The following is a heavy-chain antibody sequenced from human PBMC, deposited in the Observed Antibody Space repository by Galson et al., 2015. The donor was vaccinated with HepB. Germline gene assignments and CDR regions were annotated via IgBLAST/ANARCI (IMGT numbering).Heavy chain of an antibody. Sequence: SLRLSCAASGFTFNTYGMHWVRQAPGRGLEWVAVIWYDGTDKYYADSVKGRFTISRDNSKNILYLQMNSLRAEDTAVYYCARDQDQYGDYRMLYFYYYYGMDVWGQGTTVTVSS. D-gene: IGHD4-17*01. CDR2: IWYDGTDK. CDR1: GFTFNTYG. V-gene: IGHV3-33*01. J-gene: IGHJ6*02. CDR3: ARDQDQYGDYRMLYFYYYYGMDV.